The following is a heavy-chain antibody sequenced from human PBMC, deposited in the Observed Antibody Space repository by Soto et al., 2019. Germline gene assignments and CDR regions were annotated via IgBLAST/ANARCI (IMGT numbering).Heavy chain of an antibody. CDR3: APHYSDSSGYYSDY. CDR2: IYYSGST. J-gene: IGHJ4*02. CDR1: GGSISSYY. V-gene: IGHV4-59*01. Sequence: SETLSLTCTVSGGSISSYYWSWIRQPPGKGLEWIGYIYYSGSTNYNPSLKSRVTISVDTSKNQFSLKLSSVTAADTAVYYCAPHYSDSSGYYSDYCGQGTLVTVYS. D-gene: IGHD3-22*01.